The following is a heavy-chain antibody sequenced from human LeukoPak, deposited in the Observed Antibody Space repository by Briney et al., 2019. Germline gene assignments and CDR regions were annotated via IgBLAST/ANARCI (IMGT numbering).Heavy chain of an antibody. Sequence: GGSLRLSCAASGFTFSSYEMNWVRQAPGKGLEWVSYISSSSTIYYADSVKGRFTISRDNAKNSLYLQMNSLRAEDTAVYYCARVPYYYDSSGYSDYWGQGTLVTVSS. D-gene: IGHD3-22*01. V-gene: IGHV3-48*03. CDR2: ISSSSTI. J-gene: IGHJ4*02. CDR3: ARVPYYYDSSGYSDY. CDR1: GFTFSSYE.